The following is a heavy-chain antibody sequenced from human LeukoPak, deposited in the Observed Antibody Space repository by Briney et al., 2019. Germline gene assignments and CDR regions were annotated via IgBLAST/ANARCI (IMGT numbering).Heavy chain of an antibody. CDR1: GFTFINAW. D-gene: IGHD3-10*01. CDR3: TTDLTYYYSSGTPPDL. V-gene: IGHV3-15*01. J-gene: IGHJ4*02. Sequence: GGSLRLSCTASGFTFINAWMSWVRQAPGKGLEWVGRIKSKTDGGTTDYGAPFRGRFTISRDDSKNTLFQQVNILKTEDTAVYFCTTDLTYYYSSGTPPDLWGQGTLVTVSS. CDR2: IKSKTDGGTT.